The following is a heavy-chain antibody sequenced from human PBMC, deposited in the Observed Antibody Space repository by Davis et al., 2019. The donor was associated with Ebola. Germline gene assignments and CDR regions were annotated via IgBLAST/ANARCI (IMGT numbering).Heavy chain of an antibody. J-gene: IGHJ4*02. D-gene: IGHD6-6*01. CDR2: IYYSGST. CDR1: GGSISSYY. Sequence: SETLSLTCTVSGGSISSYYWSWIRQPPGKGLEWIGYIYYSGSTNYNPSLKSRVTISVDTSKNQFSLKLSSVTAADTAVYYCARGRGVIAARLDYWGQGTLVTVSS. CDR3: ARGRGVIAARLDY. V-gene: IGHV4-59*12.